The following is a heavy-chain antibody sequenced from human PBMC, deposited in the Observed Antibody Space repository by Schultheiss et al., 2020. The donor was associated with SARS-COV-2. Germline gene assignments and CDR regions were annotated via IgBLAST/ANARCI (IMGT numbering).Heavy chain of an antibody. V-gene: IGHV1-2*04. J-gene: IGHJ4*02. D-gene: IGHD6-13*01. CDR3: AWSVYSSSWYYFDY. CDR1: GYTFTGYY. Sequence: ASVKVSCKASGYTFTGYYMHWVRQAPGQGLEWMGWINPNSGGTNYAQKFQGWVTMTRDTSISTAYMEVGRLRSDDTAIYYCAWSVYSSSWYYFDYWGQGTLVTVSS. CDR2: INPNSGGT.